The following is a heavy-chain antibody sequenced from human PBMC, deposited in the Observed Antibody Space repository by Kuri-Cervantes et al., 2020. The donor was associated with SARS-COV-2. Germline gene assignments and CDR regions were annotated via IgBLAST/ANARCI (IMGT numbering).Heavy chain of an antibody. CDR3: AREEGGELGEAFDY. CDR1: GFTFSGYS. D-gene: IGHD7-27*01. V-gene: IGHV3-21*04. Sequence: GGSLKISCAASGFTFSGYSMNWIRQAPGKGLEWVASIDSRSYYIYHADSVKGRLTISRDNAKTSLYLQMNSLKPEDTAVYYCAREEGGELGEAFDYWGQGALVTVSS. J-gene: IGHJ4*02. CDR2: IDSRSYYI.